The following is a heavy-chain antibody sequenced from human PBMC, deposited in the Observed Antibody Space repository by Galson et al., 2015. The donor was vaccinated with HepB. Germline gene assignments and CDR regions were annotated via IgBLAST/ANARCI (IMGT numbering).Heavy chain of an antibody. CDR1: GFTFSSYA. CDR2: ISYDGSNK. D-gene: IGHD3-10*01. CDR3: ASFHYGSGSGFDP. V-gene: IGHV3-30*14. J-gene: IGHJ5*02. Sequence: SLRLSCAASGFTFSSYAMHWVRQAPGKGLEWVAVISYDGSNKYYADSVKGRFTISRDNSKNTLYLQMNSLRAEDTAVYYCASFHYGSGSGFDPWGQGTLVTVSS.